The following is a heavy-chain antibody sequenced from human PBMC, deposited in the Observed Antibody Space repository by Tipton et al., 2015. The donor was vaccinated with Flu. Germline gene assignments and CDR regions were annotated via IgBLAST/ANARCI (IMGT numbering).Heavy chain of an antibody. J-gene: IGHJ4*02. CDR3: TRSLRNSSGSPGY. CDR1: GGSFSGYY. D-gene: IGHD3-22*01. Sequence: TLSLTCAVYGGSFSGYYWSWIRQPPGKWLEWIGEINHSGSTYYSPSLKSRVTISADTSNNQFSLRLSSVTAADTAMYYCTRSLRNSSGSPGYWGQGTLVTVSS. CDR2: INHSGST. V-gene: IGHV4-34*01.